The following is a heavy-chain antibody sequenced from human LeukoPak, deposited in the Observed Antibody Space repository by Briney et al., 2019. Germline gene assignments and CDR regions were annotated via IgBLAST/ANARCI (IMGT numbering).Heavy chain of an antibody. J-gene: IGHJ5*02. V-gene: IGHV4-4*07. CDR3: ARDSGYDLT. D-gene: IGHD5-12*01. CDR1: GDSISSYY. Sequence: SENLSLTCTVSGDSISSYYWSWIRQPAGMGLEWIGRMYTSGSTNYNPSLKSRVTMSVDTSKNQFSLKLTSVTAADTAVYYCARDSGYDLTWGQGTLVTVSS. CDR2: MYTSGST.